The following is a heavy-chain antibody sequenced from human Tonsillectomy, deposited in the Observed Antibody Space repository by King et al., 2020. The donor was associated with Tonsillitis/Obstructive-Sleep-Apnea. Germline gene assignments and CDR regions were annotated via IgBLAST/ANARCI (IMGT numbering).Heavy chain of an antibody. CDR3: RAVVVIPGTPDHMDV. J-gene: IGHJ6*03. CDR2: ITVHNGKR. V-gene: IGHV1-18*01. D-gene: IGHD3-22*01. Sequence: VQLVQSGGEVKKPGASVKVSCKASGHNFSNYGISWVRQAPGQGLEWMGWITVHNGKRDSAQKFQGRVSMTTDTSTRTAYMELRSLRSDDTAVYYCRAVVVIPGTPDHMDVWGEGTTVTVSS. CDR1: GHNFSNYG.